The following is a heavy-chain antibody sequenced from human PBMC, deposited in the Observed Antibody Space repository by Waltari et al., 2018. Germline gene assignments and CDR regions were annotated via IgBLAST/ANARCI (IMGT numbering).Heavy chain of an antibody. D-gene: IGHD3-3*01. V-gene: IGHV1-18*01. CDR2: ISATNGEP. CDR3: ARERHRLMEVRYLLAFDP. Sequence: QVQLVQSGAEVKKPGASVKVSCRASGYSFSDFGISWVRQAPGQGLEWLGWISATNGEPNHARKSQGRLIMTKDTPTATVYMELSYLTSDDTAVYFCARERHRLMEVRYLLAFDPWGQGTLVTVSS. CDR1: GYSFSDFG. J-gene: IGHJ5*02.